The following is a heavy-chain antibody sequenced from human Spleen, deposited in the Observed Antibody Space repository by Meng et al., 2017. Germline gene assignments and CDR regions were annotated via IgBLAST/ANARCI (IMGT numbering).Heavy chain of an antibody. Sequence: QLQLQTLGPRLLRPSSSPSLTFAVDGGSVSGYYWSLIRQPPGKGLEWIGEINHSGSTNYHPSLKSRVTISVDTSKNQFSLKLSSVTAADTAVYYCARVWSGYSTGEIWGQGTLVTVSS. D-gene: IGHD3-3*01. CDR1: GGSVSGYY. J-gene: IGHJ4*02. CDR2: INHSGST. CDR3: ARVWSGYSTGEI. V-gene: IGHV4-34*01.